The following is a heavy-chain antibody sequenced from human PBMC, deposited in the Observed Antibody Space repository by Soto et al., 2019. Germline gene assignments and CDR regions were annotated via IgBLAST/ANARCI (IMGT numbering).Heavy chain of an antibody. V-gene: IGHV1-69*02. CDR3: ARQPGVVVAANWFDP. CDR1: GGTFSSYT. CDR2: IIPILGIA. D-gene: IGHD2-15*01. Sequence: GASVKVSCKASGGTFSSYTISWVRQAPGQGLEWMGRIIPILGIANYAQKFQGRVTITADKSTSTAYMELSSLRSEDTAVYYCARQPGVVVAANWFDPWGQGTLVTVSS. J-gene: IGHJ5*02.